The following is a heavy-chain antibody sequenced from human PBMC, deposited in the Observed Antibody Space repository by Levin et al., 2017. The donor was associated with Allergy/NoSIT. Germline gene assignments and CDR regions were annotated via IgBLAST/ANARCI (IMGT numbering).Heavy chain of an antibody. J-gene: IGHJ6*03. D-gene: IGHD2-21*01. V-gene: IGHV4-4*02. Sequence: SETLSLTCAVSGGSISSSNWWSWVRQPPGKGLEWIGEIYHSGSTNYNPSLKSRVTISVDKSKNQFSLKLSSVTAADTAVYYCAREKSLAGAPAGDYMDVWGKGTTVTVSS. CDR2: IYHSGST. CDR3: AREKSLAGAPAGDYMDV. CDR1: GGSISSSNW.